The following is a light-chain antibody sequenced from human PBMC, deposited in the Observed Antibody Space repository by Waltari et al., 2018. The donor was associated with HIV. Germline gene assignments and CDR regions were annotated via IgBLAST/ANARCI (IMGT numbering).Light chain of an antibody. Sequence: QSVLTQPPSVSGAPGQRVTVSCSGSSSSIGSGYVCWYQQLPGAAPKLVIYRNDQRPSGVPDRFSGSKSGTAASLAISGLRSEDEAVYYCGAWNGSPSGPVFGGGTKLTVL. CDR1: SSSIGSGY. V-gene: IGLV1-47*01. CDR3: GAWNGSPSGPV. CDR2: RND. J-gene: IGLJ3*02.